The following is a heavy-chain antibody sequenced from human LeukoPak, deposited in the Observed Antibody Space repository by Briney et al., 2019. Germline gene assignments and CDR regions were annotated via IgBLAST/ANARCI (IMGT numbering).Heavy chain of an antibody. J-gene: IGHJ4*02. CDR2: ISSSSSYI. CDR3: ARGVGIAAAGSLDY. Sequence: GGSLRLSCAASGFTFSSYSMNWVRQAPGKGLEWVSSISSSSSYIYYADSVKGRFTISRDNAKNSLHLQMNSLRAEDTAVYYCARGVGIAAAGSLDYWGQGTLVTVSS. D-gene: IGHD6-13*01. V-gene: IGHV3-21*01. CDR1: GFTFSSYS.